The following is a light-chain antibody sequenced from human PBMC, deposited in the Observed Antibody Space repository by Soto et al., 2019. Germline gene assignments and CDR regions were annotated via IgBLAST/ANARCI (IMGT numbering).Light chain of an antibody. V-gene: IGKV3D-15*01. Sequence: EIVMTPSPVTLSVSPGERATLSCRASQSVSRKLVWYQQKPGQAPRLLIYDASNRATGIPARFSGSGSETEFTLTISSLQSEDFAVYYCQQYNNWPRTFGQGTKVDIK. CDR1: QSVSRK. J-gene: IGKJ1*01. CDR2: DAS. CDR3: QQYNNWPRT.